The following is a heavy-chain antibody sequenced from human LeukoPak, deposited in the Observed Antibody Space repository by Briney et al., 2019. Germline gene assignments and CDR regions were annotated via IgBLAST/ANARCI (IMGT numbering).Heavy chain of an antibody. CDR2: ISYDGSNK. CDR3: GKEMGSGGGLDY. CDR1: GFTFSSYG. Sequence: GGSLRLSCAASGFTFSSYGMHWVRQAPGKGLEWVAVISYDGSNKYYADSVKGRFTISRDNSKNTLYLQMNSLRAEDTAVYYWGKEMGSGGGLDYWGEGPRVTASS. J-gene: IGHJ4*02. D-gene: IGHD2-15*01. V-gene: IGHV3-30*18.